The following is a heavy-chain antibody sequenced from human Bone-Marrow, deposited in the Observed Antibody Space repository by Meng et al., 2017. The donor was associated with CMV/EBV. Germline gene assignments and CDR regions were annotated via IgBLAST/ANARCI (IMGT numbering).Heavy chain of an antibody. CDR1: GFTFSRYA. D-gene: IGHD6-19*01. CDR3: SRTIAVAVTWGYYYGMDV. J-gene: IGHJ6*02. CDR2: ISHDGSNK. Sequence: GESLKISCAASGFTFSRYAMHWVRQAPGKGLEWVAVISHDGSNKYYADSVKGRFTISRDNSKNSVHLQMNSLRPEDTVVHYCSRTIAVAVTWGYYYGMDVWGQGTTVTVSS. V-gene: IGHV3-30-3*01.